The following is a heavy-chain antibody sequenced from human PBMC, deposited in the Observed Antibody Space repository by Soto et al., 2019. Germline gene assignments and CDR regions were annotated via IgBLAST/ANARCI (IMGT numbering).Heavy chain of an antibody. Sequence: AGGSLRLSCAASGFTFSSYAMHWVRQAPGKGLEWVAVISYDGSNKYYADSVKGRFTISRDNSKNTLYLQMNSLRAEDTAVYYCARDSSQLVQLWVLTQSDYWGQGTLVTVSS. V-gene: IGHV3-30-3*01. CDR1: GFTFSSYA. CDR2: ISYDGSNK. J-gene: IGHJ4*02. D-gene: IGHD6-6*01. CDR3: ARDSSQLVQLWVLTQSDY.